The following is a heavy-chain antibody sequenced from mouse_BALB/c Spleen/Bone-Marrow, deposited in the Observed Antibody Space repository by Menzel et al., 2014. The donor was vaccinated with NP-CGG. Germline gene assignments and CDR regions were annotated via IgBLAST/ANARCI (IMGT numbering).Heavy chain of an antibody. D-gene: IGHD1-1*02. CDR1: GFNIKDTY. Sequence: EVQLQQSGAELVKPRASVKLSCTASGFNIKDTYMHWVKQRPEQGLEWIGRIDPANGNTKYGPKFRGKTTITADTSSNTAYLQLSSLTSEDTAVYYCARAKLWSYAMDYWGQGTSATVSS. V-gene: IGHV14-3*02. CDR3: ARAKLWSYAMDY. J-gene: IGHJ4*01. CDR2: IDPANGNT.